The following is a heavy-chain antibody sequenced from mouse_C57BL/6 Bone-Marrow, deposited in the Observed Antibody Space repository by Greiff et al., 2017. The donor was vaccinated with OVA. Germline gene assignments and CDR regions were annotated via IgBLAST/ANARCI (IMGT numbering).Heavy chain of an antibody. Sequence: VKLMESGPELVKPGASVKISCKASGYAFSSSWMNWVKQRPGKGLEWIGRIYPGDGDTNYNGKFKGKPTLTADKSSSTAYMQLSSLTSEDSAVYFCARHEDGYYASYFDYWGQGTTLTVSS. CDR3: ARHEDGYYASYFDY. V-gene: IGHV1-82*01. CDR2: IYPGDGDT. D-gene: IGHD2-3*01. CDR1: GYAFSSSW. J-gene: IGHJ2*01.